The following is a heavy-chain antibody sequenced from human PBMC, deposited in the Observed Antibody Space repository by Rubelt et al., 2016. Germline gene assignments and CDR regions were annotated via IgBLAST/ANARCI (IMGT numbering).Heavy chain of an antibody. CDR3: ARHGAGSSPVKI. V-gene: IGHV4-39*07. D-gene: IGHD3-10*01. Sequence: QLQLQESGPGLVKPSETLSLTCTVSGGSISSSSYYWGWIRQPPGKGLEWIGSIYYSGSTYYNPSLKSRVTISVDTSKNRLALKWSSGTAAETAVYYCARHGAGSSPVKIWGQGTMVTVSS. CDR1: GGSISSSSYY. J-gene: IGHJ3*02. CDR2: IYYSGST.